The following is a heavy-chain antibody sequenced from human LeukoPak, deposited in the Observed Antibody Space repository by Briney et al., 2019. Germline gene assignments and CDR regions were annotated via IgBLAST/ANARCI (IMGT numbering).Heavy chain of an antibody. CDR3: AKDIAGGFGGVKSRAFDI. D-gene: IGHD3-16*01. J-gene: IGHJ3*02. CDR1: GFTFDDYA. V-gene: IGHV3-9*01. Sequence: GGSLRLSCAASGFTFDDYAMHWVRQAPGKGLEWVSGISWNSGSIGYADSVKGRFTISRDNAKNSLYLQMNSLRAEDTALYYCAKDIAGGFGGVKSRAFDIWGQRTMVTVSS. CDR2: ISWNSGSI.